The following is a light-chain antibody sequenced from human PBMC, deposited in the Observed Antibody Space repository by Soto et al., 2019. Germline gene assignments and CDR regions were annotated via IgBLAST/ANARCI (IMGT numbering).Light chain of an antibody. V-gene: IGKV1-39*01. CDR1: QSISSY. J-gene: IGKJ3*01. CDR3: QQSYSTPPS. CDR2: AAS. Sequence: DIQMTQSPSSLSASVGDRVTITCRASQSISSYLNWYQQKPGKAPKLLIYAASSLQSGVPSRFSGSGSGTDFTLTISSLQPEDFATYYCQQSYSTPPSFGDGTKVDIK.